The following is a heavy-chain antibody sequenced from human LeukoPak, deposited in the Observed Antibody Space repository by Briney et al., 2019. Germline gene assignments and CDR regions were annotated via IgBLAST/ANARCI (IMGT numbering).Heavy chain of an antibody. CDR2: IYPSGST. J-gene: IGHJ5*02. V-gene: IGHV4-38-2*02. CDR1: GYSISNGYY. CDR3: ARSYASSWYWNWFDP. Sequence: KTSETLSLTCTVSGYSISNGYYWGWIRQPPGTGLEWIGSIYPSGSTFYNPSLKSRVTISVDTSKNQFSLRLSPVTAADTAVYYCARSYASSWYWNWFDPWGQGTLVTVSS. D-gene: IGHD6-13*01.